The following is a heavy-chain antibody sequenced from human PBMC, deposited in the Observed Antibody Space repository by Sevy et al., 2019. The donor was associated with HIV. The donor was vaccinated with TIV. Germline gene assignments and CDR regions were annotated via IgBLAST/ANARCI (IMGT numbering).Heavy chain of an antibody. CDR2: LKSDVYGGAV. J-gene: IGHJ4*02. CDR3: TRWKAAQAIFDY. CDR1: GFTFGDYC. Sequence: GGSLRLSCTASGFTFGDYCMSWVRQAPGKGLEWVAFLKSDVYGGAVDHAASVRGRFVISRDDSKTIAYLQMNDLKTEDTGVYYCTRWKAAQAIFDYWGQGALVTVSS. D-gene: IGHD6-13*01. V-gene: IGHV3-49*04.